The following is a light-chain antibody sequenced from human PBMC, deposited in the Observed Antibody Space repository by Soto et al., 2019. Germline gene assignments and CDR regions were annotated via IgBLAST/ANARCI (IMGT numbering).Light chain of an antibody. CDR3: QQYNSYWRA. Sequence: DIQMTQSPSTLSASVGDIFTITCRASQSISSWLAWYQQKPGKAPKLLIYDASSLESGVPSRFSGSGSGTEFTLTISSLQPDDFATYYCQQYNSYWRAFGQGTKVDIK. V-gene: IGKV1-5*01. CDR2: DAS. J-gene: IGKJ1*01. CDR1: QSISSW.